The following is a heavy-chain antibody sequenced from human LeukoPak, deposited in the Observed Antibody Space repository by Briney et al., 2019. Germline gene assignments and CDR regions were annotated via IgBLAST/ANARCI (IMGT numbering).Heavy chain of an antibody. CDR1: GHTFTSYG. Sequence: GASVKVSCKASGHTFTSYGLSWVRQAPGQGLEWMGWISAYNGNTNYAQKFQGRVTMTTDTSTSTAYMELRSLRSDDTAVYYCARDRAVIGTAGTFDIWGQGTMVTVSS. D-gene: IGHD2/OR15-2a*01. V-gene: IGHV1-18*01. J-gene: IGHJ3*02. CDR2: ISAYNGNT. CDR3: ARDRAVIGTAGTFDI.